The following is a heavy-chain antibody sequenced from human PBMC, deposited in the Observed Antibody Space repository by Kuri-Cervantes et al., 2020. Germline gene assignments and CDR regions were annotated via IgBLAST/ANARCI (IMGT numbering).Heavy chain of an antibody. CDR1: GGTFSSYA. CDR3: ARDRAFGDGHFDY. J-gene: IGHJ4*02. V-gene: IGHV1-69*06. CDR2: IIPIFGTA. Sequence: SVKVSCKASGGTFSSYAISWVRQAPGQGLEWMGGIIPIFGTANYAQKFQGRVTITADKSTSTAYMELSSLRSEDTAVYYCARDRAFGDGHFDYWGQGTLVTVSS. D-gene: IGHD3-10*01.